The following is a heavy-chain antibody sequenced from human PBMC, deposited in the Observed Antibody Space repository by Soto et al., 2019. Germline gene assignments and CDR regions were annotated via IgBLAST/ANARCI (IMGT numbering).Heavy chain of an antibody. D-gene: IGHD3-3*01. CDR2: ISGSGGST. CDR1: GFTFSSYA. V-gene: IGHV3-23*01. CDR3: AKDSTYYDFWSGSRNWFDP. J-gene: IGHJ5*02. Sequence: EVQLLDSGGGLVQPGGSLRLSCAASGFTFSSYAMSWVRQAPGKGLEWVSAISGSGGSTYYADSVKGRFTISRDNSKNTLYLQINSLRAEHTAVYYCAKDSTYYDFWSGSRNWFDPWGQGTLVTVSS.